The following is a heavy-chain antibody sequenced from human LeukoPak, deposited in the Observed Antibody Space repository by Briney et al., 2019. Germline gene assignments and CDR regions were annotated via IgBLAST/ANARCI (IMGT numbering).Heavy chain of an antibody. CDR2: ISYDGSNK. V-gene: IGHV3-30-3*01. J-gene: IGHJ4*02. CDR3: AKGTGNYSDSSGYYYGEDY. CDR1: GFTFSSYA. D-gene: IGHD3-22*01. Sequence: GGSLRLSCAASGFTFSSYAMHWVRQAPGKGLEWVAVISYDGSNKYYADSVKGRFTISRDNSKNTLYLQMNSLRAEDTAVYYCAKGTGNYSDSSGYYYGEDYWGQGTLVTVSS.